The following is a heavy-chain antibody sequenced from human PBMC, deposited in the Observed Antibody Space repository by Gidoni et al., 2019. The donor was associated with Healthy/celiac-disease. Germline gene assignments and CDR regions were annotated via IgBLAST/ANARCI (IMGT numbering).Heavy chain of an antibody. CDR2: ISGSGGST. CDR1: GFTFSSYA. D-gene: IGHD6-13*01. CDR3: AKARAAASAFDI. Sequence: EVQLVESGGGWVQPGGSLRLSGAASGFTFSSYAMSWVRQAPGKGLEWVSAISGSGGSTYYADSVKGRFTISRDNSKNTLYLQMNSLRAEDTAVYYCAKARAAASAFDIWGQGTMVTVSS. V-gene: IGHV3-23*04. J-gene: IGHJ3*02.